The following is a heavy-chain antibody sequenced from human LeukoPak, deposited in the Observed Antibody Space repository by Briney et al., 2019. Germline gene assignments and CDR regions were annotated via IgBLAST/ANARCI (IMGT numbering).Heavy chain of an antibody. CDR2: ISTSSSYI. V-gene: IGHV3-21*06. Sequence: GGSLRLSCAASGFTFSSYGMSWVRQAPGKGLEWVSSISTSSSYIYYADSVKGRFTISRDNARNSLYLQMNTLRAEDTAVYSCARGADGVSSNSRGWFDPWGQGTLVTVSS. CDR1: GFTFSSYG. D-gene: IGHD2-15*01. J-gene: IGHJ5*02. CDR3: ARGADGVSSNSRGWFDP.